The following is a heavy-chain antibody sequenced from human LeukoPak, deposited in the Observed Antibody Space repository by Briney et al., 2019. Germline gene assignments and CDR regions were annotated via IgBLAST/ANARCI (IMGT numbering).Heavy chain of an antibody. CDR2: IYYSGTT. V-gene: IGHV4-59*08. Sequence: PSETLSLTCTVSGGSMNSYDWSWVRQPPGKGLEWIGYIYYSGTTNYNPSLRSRVTMSADTSENKFSLNLSSVTAADTAVYYCARHYYYDSSGYYQDAFDIWGQGTMVTVSS. D-gene: IGHD3-22*01. CDR3: ARHYYYDSSGYYQDAFDI. J-gene: IGHJ3*02. CDR1: GGSMNSYD.